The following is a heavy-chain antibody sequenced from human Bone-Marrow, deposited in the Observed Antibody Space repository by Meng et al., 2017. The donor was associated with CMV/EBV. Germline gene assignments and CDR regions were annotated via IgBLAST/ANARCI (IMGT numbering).Heavy chain of an antibody. Sequence: GESLKISCAASGFTLSRNWMTWVRQAPGKGLEWVANIKEDGSEKKYLDSVKGRFTISRDNAKNSLYLQMNSLRAEDTAVYYCARGLRGRWAASAFAIWGQGPRVTFSS. CDR1: GFTLSRNW. CDR3: ARGLRGRWAASAFAI. V-gene: IGHV3-7*01. J-gene: IGHJ3*02. D-gene: IGHD4-23*01. CDR2: IKEDGSEK.